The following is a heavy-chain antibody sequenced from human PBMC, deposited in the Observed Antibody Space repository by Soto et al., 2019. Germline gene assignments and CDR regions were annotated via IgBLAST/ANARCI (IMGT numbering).Heavy chain of an antibody. D-gene: IGHD2-15*01. CDR3: ARRYCSGGSCYTLGDSNSGMDV. CDR1: GGTFSSYG. Sequence: QVQLVQSGAEVKKPGSSVKVSCKASGGTFSSYGISWVRQTPGQGLEWMGGIIPIFGTANYAQKFQGRVTITADKSTSTAYMELSSLRSEDTAVYYCARRYCSGGSCYTLGDSNSGMDVWGQGTTVTVSS. V-gene: IGHV1-69*06. CDR2: IIPIFGTA. J-gene: IGHJ6*02.